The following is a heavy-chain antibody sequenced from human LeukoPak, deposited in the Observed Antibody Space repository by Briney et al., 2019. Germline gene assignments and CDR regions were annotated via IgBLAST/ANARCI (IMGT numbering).Heavy chain of an antibody. CDR1: GGSISSSSYY. D-gene: IGHD3-22*01. Sequence: SETLTLTCTVSGGSISSSSYYWGWIRQPPGKGLEWIGSIYYSGSTYYNPSLKSRVTISVDTSKNQFSLQLSSVTAADTAVYYCARSYYCDSSGYPYWGQGTLVTVSS. V-gene: IGHV4-39*01. CDR2: IYYSGST. CDR3: ARSYYCDSSGYPY. J-gene: IGHJ4*02.